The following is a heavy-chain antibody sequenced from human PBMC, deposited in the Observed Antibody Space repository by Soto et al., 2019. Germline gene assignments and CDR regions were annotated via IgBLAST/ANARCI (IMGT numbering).Heavy chain of an antibody. J-gene: IGHJ6*01. V-gene: IGHV4-31*03. D-gene: IGHD2-21*02. CDR2: IYYSGST. CDR1: GGSISSGGYY. Sequence: QVQLQESGPGLVKPSQTLSLTCTVSGGSISSGGYYWSWNRQHPGNGLEWIGYIYYSGSTYYNPSLKSRVTISVDTSKNQFTLKLSSVTAADTAVYYGARVCGGDFHYGMDVWGLGTTVTVSS. CDR3: ARVCGGDFHYGMDV.